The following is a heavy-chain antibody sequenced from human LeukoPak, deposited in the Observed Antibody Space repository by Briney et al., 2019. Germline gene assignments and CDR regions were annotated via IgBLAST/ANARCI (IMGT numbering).Heavy chain of an antibody. CDR1: GFTFTTYS. V-gene: IGHV3-48*01. Sequence: PGGSLRLSCAASGFTFTTYSMNWVRQAPGKGLEWVSYISPSSSTIYYAESVKGRFTISRDNAKNSLYLQMNSLRAEDTAVYYCARDRLTYYDILTGYYGRPDAFDIWGQGTMVTVSS. CDR3: ARDRLTYYDILTGYYGRPDAFDI. D-gene: IGHD3-9*01. J-gene: IGHJ3*02. CDR2: ISPSSSTI.